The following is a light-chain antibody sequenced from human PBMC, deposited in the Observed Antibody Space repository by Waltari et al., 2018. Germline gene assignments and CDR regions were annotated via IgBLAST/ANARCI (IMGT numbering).Light chain of an antibody. CDR2: DVS. V-gene: IGLV2-14*01. CDR3: SSYTSSSTWV. Sequence: QSALTQPASVSGSPGQSITISCTGTSSDVGGYNYVSWYQQHPGKAPKFMIYDVSKRPSGVSKRFSVSKSGNTASLTISGLQAEDEADYYCSSYTSSSTWVFGGGTKLTVL. J-gene: IGLJ3*02. CDR1: SSDVGGYNY.